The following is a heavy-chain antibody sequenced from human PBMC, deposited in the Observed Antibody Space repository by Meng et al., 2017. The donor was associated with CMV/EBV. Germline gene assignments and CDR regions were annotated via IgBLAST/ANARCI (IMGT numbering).Heavy chain of an antibody. CDR2: IYTSGST. V-gene: IGHV4-61*02. Sequence: QVQPQESGPGLVKPSQPLSLTCTVSGGSISSGSYYWSWIRQPAGKGLEWIGRIYTSGSTSYNPSLKSRVTISVDTSKNQFSLKLSSVTAADTAVYYCAREAFKVLFFPFDPWGQGTLVTVSS. D-gene: IGHD1-1*01. CDR1: GGSISSGSYY. J-gene: IGHJ5*02. CDR3: AREAFKVLFFPFDP.